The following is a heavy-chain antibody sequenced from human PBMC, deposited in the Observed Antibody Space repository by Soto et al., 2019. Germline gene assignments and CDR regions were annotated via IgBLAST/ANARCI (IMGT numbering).Heavy chain of an antibody. D-gene: IGHD3-22*01. CDR3: AREEDNYQDSSGPFDY. V-gene: IGHV6-1*01. J-gene: IGHJ4*02. Sequence: SQTLSLTCVISGDGVSSNSAAWNWIRQSPSRGLEWLGRTYYRSQWLNDYADTVKSRITIKPDTSKSQCSLELDSVTPEDTAVYYCAREEDNYQDSSGPFDYWGRETLVTVSS. CDR2: TYYRSQWLN. CDR1: GDGVSSNSAA.